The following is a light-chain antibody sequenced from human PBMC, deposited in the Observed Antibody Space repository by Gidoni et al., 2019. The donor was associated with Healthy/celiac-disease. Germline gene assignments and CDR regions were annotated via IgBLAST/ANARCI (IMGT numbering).Light chain of an antibody. V-gene: IGKV1-39*01. CDR1: QSISIY. CDR2: AAS. J-gene: IGKJ4*01. CDR3: QQSYSTPLT. Sequence: DIQMTQSPDSLSASVGDRVTITCRASQSISIYLNWYQQKPGKAPKLLIYAASSLQSGVPSRFSGSGSGTDFTLTISSLQPEDFATYYCQQSYSTPLTFGGGTKVEIK.